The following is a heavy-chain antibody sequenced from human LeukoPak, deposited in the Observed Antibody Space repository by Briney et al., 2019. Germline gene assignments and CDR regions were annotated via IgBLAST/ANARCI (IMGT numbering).Heavy chain of an antibody. D-gene: IGHD3-10*01. CDR1: GFTFDDYD. J-gene: IGHJ4*02. CDR3: AREVRGFDY. Sequence: GGSLRLSCAASGFTFDDYDMSWVRQAPGKGLGWVSGFIWNGGSIGCADSVRGRFTISRDNAKNSLYLQMNSLRAEDTALYYCAREVRGFDYWGQGTLVTVSS. V-gene: IGHV3-20*04. CDR2: FIWNGGSI.